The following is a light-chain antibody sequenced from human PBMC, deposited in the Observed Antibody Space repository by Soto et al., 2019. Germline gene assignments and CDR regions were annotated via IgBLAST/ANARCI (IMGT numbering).Light chain of an antibody. CDR1: SGDIGSYNR. J-gene: IGLJ1*01. Sequence: QPVLTQPASVSGSPGQSITISCTGTSGDIGSYNRVSWYQQHPGKAPKLIIYEVTDRPSGVSNRFSGSKSGNTASLTISGLQAEDEAEYSCSSYTNINTRACVFGTGTNLTVL. V-gene: IGLV2-14*01. CDR2: EVT. CDR3: SSYTNINTRACV.